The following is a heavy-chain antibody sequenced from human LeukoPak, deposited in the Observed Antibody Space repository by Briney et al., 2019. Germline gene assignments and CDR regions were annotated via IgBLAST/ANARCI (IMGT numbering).Heavy chain of an antibody. J-gene: IGHJ4*02. CDR1: GGTISNFY. V-gene: IGHV4-59*08. CDR3: ARGSGRQLDY. Sequence: SETLSFTCTVSGGTISNFYWSWIRQPPGNGLEWIGYIDYTGSTNYNPSLKSRVTISPDTSKSQFSLRLTSVTAADTAVYYCARGSGRQLDYWGQGTLVTVSS. D-gene: IGHD3-10*01. CDR2: IDYTGST.